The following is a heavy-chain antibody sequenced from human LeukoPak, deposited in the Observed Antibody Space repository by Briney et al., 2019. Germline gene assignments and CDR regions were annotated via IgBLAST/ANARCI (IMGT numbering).Heavy chain of an antibody. CDR3: ARSGGYYDSSQD. D-gene: IGHD3-22*01. CDR2: INPSGGST. Sequence: ASVTVSCKASGYTFTGYYIHWVRQAPGQGLEWMGIINPSGGSTTYAQKFQGRVTMTRDTSTSTVYMELISLRSEDTAVYYCARSGGYYDSSQDWGQGTLVTVSS. V-gene: IGHV1-46*01. CDR1: GYTFTGYY. J-gene: IGHJ4*02.